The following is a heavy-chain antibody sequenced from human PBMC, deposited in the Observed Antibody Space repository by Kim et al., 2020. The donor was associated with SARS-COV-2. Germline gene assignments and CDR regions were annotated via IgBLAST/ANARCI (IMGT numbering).Heavy chain of an antibody. V-gene: IGHV3-11*01. CDR3: ARGVFRAIAARLFDY. Sequence: GGSLRLSCAASGFTFSDYYMSWIRQAPGKGLEWVSYISSSGSTIYYADSVKGRFTISRDNAKNSLYLQMNSLRAEDTAVYYCARGVFRAIAARLFDYWGQGTLVTVSS. D-gene: IGHD6-6*01. J-gene: IGHJ4*02. CDR2: ISSSGSTI. CDR1: GFTFSDYY.